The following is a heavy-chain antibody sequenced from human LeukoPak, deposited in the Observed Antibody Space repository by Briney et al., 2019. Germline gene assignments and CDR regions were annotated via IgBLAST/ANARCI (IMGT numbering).Heavy chain of an antibody. Sequence: PSETLSLTCGVSGGSISSSSYYWNWIRQPPGKGLEWVGSIYYSGTTYYNSSLKSRVTISEDTSKNRFSLMLTSVTAADTAVYYCARQASDYFYYYIDVWGEGTTVIVSS. CDR1: GGSISSSSYY. CDR3: ARQASDYFYYYIDV. V-gene: IGHV4-39*01. J-gene: IGHJ6*03. CDR2: IYYSGTT.